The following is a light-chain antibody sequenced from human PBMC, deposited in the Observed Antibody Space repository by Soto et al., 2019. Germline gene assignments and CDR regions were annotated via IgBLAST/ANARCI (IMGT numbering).Light chain of an antibody. CDR3: SSYTSSSPRV. V-gene: IGLV2-14*01. CDR1: SSDVGGYNY. CDR2: EVS. Sequence: QSVLTQPASVSGPPGQSITISCTGTSSDVGGYNYVSWYQQHPGKAPKLMIYEVSNRPSGVSNRFSGSKSGNTASLTISGLQAEDEADYYCSSYTSSSPRVFGGGTKLTVL. J-gene: IGLJ2*01.